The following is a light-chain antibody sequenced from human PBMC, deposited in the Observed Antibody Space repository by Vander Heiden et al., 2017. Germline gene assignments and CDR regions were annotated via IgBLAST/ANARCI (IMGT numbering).Light chain of an antibody. CDR3: CSYAGSSTFVV. J-gene: IGLJ2*01. Sequence: GQSTTISCTGTSSDVGSYNLVSWYQQHPGKAPKLMIYEVSKRPSGVPNRFSGSKSGNTASLTISGLQAEDEADYYCCSYAGSSTFVVFGGGTKLTVL. CDR1: SSDVGSYNL. V-gene: IGLV2-23*02. CDR2: EVS.